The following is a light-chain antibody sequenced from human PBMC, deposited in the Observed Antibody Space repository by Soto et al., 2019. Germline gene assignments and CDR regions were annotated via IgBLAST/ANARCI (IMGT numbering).Light chain of an antibody. CDR1: QSVSSSY. J-gene: IGKJ5*01. CDR2: GAS. Sequence: EIVLTQSPGTLSLSPGERATLSCRASQSVSSSYLAWYQQKPGQAPRLLIYGASSRATGIPDWFSGSGSGTDFTLTISRLEPEDFSLYYCQQYCSSPQVTFGQGTRLEIK. CDR3: QQYCSSPQVT. V-gene: IGKV3-20*01.